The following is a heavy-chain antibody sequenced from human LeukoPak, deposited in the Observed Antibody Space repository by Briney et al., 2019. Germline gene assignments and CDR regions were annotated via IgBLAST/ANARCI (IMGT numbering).Heavy chain of an antibody. CDR2: ISADNGNT. Sequence: ASVKVSCKASGYTFTSYGISWVRQAHGQGLEWMGWISADNGNTNYAQKLQGRVTMTTDTSTSTAYMELRSLRSDDTAVYYCARNRIGYCSSTSCRRNAFDIWGQGTMVTVSS. CDR1: GYTFTSYG. V-gene: IGHV1-18*01. CDR3: ARNRIGYCSSTSCRRNAFDI. J-gene: IGHJ3*02. D-gene: IGHD2-2*01.